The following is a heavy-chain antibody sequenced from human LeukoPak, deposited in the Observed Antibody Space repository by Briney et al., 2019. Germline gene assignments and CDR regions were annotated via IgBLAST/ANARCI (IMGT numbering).Heavy chain of an antibody. CDR2: INHSGST. D-gene: IGHD4-17*01. CDR1: GGSFSGSY. J-gene: IGHJ4*02. V-gene: IGHV4-34*01. CDR3: ARGRRTTVNY. Sequence: PSETLSLTCAVYGGSFSGSYWNWIRQPPGKGLEWIGEINHSGSTNYNPSLKSRVTISVDTSKNQFSLKLSSVTAADTAVYYCARGRRTTVNYWGQGTLVTVSS.